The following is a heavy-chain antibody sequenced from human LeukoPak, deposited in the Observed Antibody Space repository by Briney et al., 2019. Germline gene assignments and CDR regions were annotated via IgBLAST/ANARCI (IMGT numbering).Heavy chain of an antibody. CDR1: GGTFSSYA. Sequence: ASVKVSCKASGGTFSSYAISWVRQAPGQGLEWMGIINPSGGSTSYAQKFQGRVTMTRDTSTSTVYMELSSLRSEDTAVYYCASYDFWTHDAFDIWGQGTMVTVSS. D-gene: IGHD3-3*01. CDR2: INPSGGST. V-gene: IGHV1-46*01. CDR3: ASYDFWTHDAFDI. J-gene: IGHJ3*02.